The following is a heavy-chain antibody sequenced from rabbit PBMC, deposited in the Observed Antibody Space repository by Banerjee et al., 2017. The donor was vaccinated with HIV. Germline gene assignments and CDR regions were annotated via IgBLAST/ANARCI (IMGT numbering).Heavy chain of an antibody. CDR2: INVVTGKA. Sequence: QERLVESGGGLVKPEGSLKLSCTASGFSFSNKAVMCWVRQAPGKGLEWIACINVVTGKAVYASWAKGRYTFSKTSSTTVTLEMTSLTAADTATYFCARDLATVVGWNFNLWGQGTLVTVS. CDR1: GFSFSNKAV. V-gene: IGHV1S45*01. D-gene: IGHD3-1*01. CDR3: ARDLATVVGWNFNL. J-gene: IGHJ4*01.